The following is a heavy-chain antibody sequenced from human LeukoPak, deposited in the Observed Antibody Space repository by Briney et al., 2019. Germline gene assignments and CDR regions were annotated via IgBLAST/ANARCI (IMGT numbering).Heavy chain of an antibody. CDR3: AREYSTGWYVAFDY. J-gene: IGHJ4*02. CDR1: GYTFTSYG. Sequence: ASVKVSCKASGYTFTSYGISWVRQAPGQGLEWMGWISAYNGNTNYAQKLQGRVTMTTDTSTSTAYMELRSLRPDDTAVYYCAREYSTGWYVAFDYWGQGTLVTVSS. D-gene: IGHD6-19*01. V-gene: IGHV1-18*01. CDR2: ISAYNGNT.